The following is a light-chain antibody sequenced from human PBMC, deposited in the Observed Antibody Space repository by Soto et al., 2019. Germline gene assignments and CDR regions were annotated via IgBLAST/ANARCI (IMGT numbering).Light chain of an antibody. Sequence: DIQMTQSPSTLSGSVGDRVTITCRASQTISSWFAWYQQKPGNAPTLLIYKASTLKSGVPARFSGSGSGTEFPLTISSLQPDDFAVYYCQHYNSYPQTFGQGTKLELK. CDR3: QHYNSYPQT. J-gene: IGKJ1*01. CDR1: QTISSW. CDR2: KAS. V-gene: IGKV1-5*03.